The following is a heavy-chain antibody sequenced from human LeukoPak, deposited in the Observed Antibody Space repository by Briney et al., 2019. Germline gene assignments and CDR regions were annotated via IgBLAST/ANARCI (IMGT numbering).Heavy chain of an antibody. Sequence: SDTLSLTCAVSGYSISSNNWWAWIRQPPGKGLEWIGYIYYSGTTYYNPSLKSRVTLSVDTSKNQFSLNLNSVTAVDTAVYYCARKVAGTSSFDYWGQGTLVTVSS. D-gene: IGHD2-15*01. CDR2: IYYSGTT. V-gene: IGHV4-28*01. CDR3: ARKVAGTSSFDY. J-gene: IGHJ4*02. CDR1: GYSISSNNW.